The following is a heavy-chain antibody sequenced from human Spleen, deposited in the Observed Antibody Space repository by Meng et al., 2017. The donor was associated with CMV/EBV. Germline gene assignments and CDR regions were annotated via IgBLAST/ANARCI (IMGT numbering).Heavy chain of an antibody. CDR3: ARVFYDDSSGYYPPRGYYFDY. J-gene: IGHJ4*02. D-gene: IGHD3-22*01. CDR2: INHSGST. CDR1: GGSFSGYY. V-gene: IGHV4-34*01. Sequence: QVQLQQWGAGILKPSETLSLTCAVYGGSFSGYYWSWIRQPPGKGLEWIGEINHSGSTNYNPSLKSRVTISVDTSKNQFSLKLSSVTAADTAVYYCARVFYDDSSGYYPPRGYYFDYWGQGTLVTVSS.